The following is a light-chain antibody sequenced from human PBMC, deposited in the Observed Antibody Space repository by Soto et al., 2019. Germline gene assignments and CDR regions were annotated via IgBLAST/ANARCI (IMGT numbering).Light chain of an antibody. CDR1: QSVSGNS. Sequence: PGARATLSCRASQSVSGNSLAWYQQKPGQAPRLLIYGASSRAGGIPDRFTGSGSGTDFTLTINRLQPEDFAVYFCQQYATSPYTFAQGTKLEI. V-gene: IGKV3-20*01. CDR3: QQYATSPYT. J-gene: IGKJ2*01. CDR2: GAS.